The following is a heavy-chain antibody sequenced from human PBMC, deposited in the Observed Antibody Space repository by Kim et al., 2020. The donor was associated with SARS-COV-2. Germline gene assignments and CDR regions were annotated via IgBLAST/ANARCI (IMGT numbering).Heavy chain of an antibody. V-gene: IGHV3-30*04. J-gene: IGHJ4*02. D-gene: IGHD3-10*01. Sequence: GGSLRLSCAASGFTFSSYAMHWVRQAPGKGLEWVAVISYDGSNKYYADSVKGRFTISRDNSKNTLYLQMNSLRAEDTAVYYCASVLLWFGELLPLDYWGQGTLVTVSS. CDR2: ISYDGSNK. CDR3: ASVLLWFGELLPLDY. CDR1: GFTFSSYA.